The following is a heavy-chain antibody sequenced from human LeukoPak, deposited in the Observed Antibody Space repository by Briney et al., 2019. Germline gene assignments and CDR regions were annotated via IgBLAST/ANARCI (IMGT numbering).Heavy chain of an antibody. V-gene: IGHV3-30-3*01. D-gene: IGHD3-10*01. J-gene: IGHJ4*02. CDR2: ISYDGSNK. CDR3: ARDSFV. CDR1: GFTFSSYA. Sequence: GGSLRLSCAASGFTFSSYAMHWVRQAPGKGLEWVAVISYDGSNKYYADSVKGRFTISRDNSKNTLYLQMNSLRAEDTAVYYCARDSFVWGQGTLVTVSS.